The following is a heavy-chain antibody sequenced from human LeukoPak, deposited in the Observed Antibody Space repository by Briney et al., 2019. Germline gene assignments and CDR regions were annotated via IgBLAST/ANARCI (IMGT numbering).Heavy chain of an antibody. V-gene: IGHV3-23*01. J-gene: IGHJ4*02. D-gene: IGHD6-19*01. CDR1: GFTFSSYA. CDR2: ISGSGGST. CDR3: ARVTAVALDY. Sequence: GGSLRLSCAASGFTFSSYAMSWVRQVPGKGLEWVSAISGSGGSTYYADSVKGRFTISRDNSKNTLYLQMNSLRAEDTAVYYCARVTAVALDYWGQGTLVTVSS.